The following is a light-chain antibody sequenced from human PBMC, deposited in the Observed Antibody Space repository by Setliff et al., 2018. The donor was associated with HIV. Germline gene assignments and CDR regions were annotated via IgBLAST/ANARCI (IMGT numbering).Light chain of an antibody. Sequence: QSVLTQPASVSGSPGQSITISCTGSSSDIGSYNYVSWYQQHPGKAPKLMIYDVSVRPSGVSNRFSGSKSGNTASLTISGLQAEDEADYHCSAYSSSSTLVLFGGGT. CDR2: DVS. J-gene: IGLJ2*01. CDR3: SAYSSSSTLVL. CDR1: SSDIGSYNY. V-gene: IGLV2-14*03.